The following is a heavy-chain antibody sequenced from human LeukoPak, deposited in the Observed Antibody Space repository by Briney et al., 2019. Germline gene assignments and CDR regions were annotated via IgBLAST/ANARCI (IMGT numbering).Heavy chain of an antibody. Sequence: GGSLRLSCAASGFTFSSYAMSWVRQAPGKGLEWVSAISGSGVSTYYADSVKGRFTISRDNSKNTLYLQMNSLRAEDTAVYYCAKDLFITMIVVVITSAFDIWGQGTMVTVSS. CDR2: ISGSGVST. V-gene: IGHV3-23*01. CDR3: AKDLFITMIVVVITSAFDI. J-gene: IGHJ3*02. D-gene: IGHD3-22*01. CDR1: GFTFSSYA.